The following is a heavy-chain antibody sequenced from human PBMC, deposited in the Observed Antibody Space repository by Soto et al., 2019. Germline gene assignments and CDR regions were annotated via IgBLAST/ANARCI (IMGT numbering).Heavy chain of an antibody. CDR3: ARGIRHIVVAGQ. CDR1: GYTFTSYD. V-gene: IGHV1-8*01. D-gene: IGHD2-21*01. Sequence: ASVKVSCKASGYTFTSYDINWVRQATGQGLEWMGWMNPNSGNTGYAQKFQGRVTTTRNTSISTAYMELSSLRSEDTAVYYCARGIRHIVVAGQWGQGTLVTVSS. CDR2: MNPNSGNT. J-gene: IGHJ4*02.